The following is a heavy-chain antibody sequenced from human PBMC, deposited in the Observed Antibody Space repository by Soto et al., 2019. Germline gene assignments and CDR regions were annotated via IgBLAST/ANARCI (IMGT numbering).Heavy chain of an antibody. Sequence: PSETLSLTCAVYGGSFSGYYWSWIRQPPGKGLEWIGEINHSGSTNYNPSLKSRVTISVDTSKDQFSLKLSSVTAADTAVYYCARTQVYWGQGTLVTVSS. CDR3: ARTQVY. J-gene: IGHJ4*02. CDR1: GGSFSGYY. V-gene: IGHV4-34*01. CDR2: INHSGST.